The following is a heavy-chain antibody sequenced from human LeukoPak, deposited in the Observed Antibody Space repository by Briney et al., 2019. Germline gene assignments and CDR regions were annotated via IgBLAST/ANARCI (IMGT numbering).Heavy chain of an antibody. Sequence: PSETLSLTCTVSGGSISSHYWRWVRQPPGKGMEWDGYIYYSGSNNYKPSLKRRFTISVETSKKQFALKRSSVTAADTAVYYCARYHCSGGTCYHFDFWGQGALVTVSS. CDR3: ARYHCSGGTCYHFDF. CDR2: IYYSGSN. CDR1: GGSISSHY. J-gene: IGHJ4*02. D-gene: IGHD2-15*01. V-gene: IGHV4-59*08.